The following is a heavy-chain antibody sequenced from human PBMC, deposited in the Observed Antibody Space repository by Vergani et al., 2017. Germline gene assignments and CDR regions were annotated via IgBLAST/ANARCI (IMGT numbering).Heavy chain of an antibody. CDR1: GFNVGHYW. Sequence: EVQLVESGGDFVQPGGSLTLSCAASGFNVGHYWMSWVRQAPGKGLEWVANIKEDGTEKYYLDSVKGRFTISRDIAENSIYLDMSSLRAEDTAVYYCVRDVRVSRTWGQGTLVAVSS. J-gene: IGHJ3*01. CDR2: IKEDGTEK. CDR3: VRDVRVSRT. V-gene: IGHV3-7*01.